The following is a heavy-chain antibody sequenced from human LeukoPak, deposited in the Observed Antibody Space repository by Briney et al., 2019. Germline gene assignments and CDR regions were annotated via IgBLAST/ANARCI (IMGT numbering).Heavy chain of an antibody. CDR3: AKEAAAGYFDY. Sequence: GRSLRLSCAASGFTFDDYAMHWVRQAPGKGLEWVSGISWNSGSIGYADSVKGRFTISRDNAKNSLYLQMNSLRAEDTALYYCAKEAAAGYFDYWGQGTLVTVSS. CDR1: GFTFDDYA. D-gene: IGHD6-13*01. V-gene: IGHV3-9*01. J-gene: IGHJ4*02. CDR2: ISWNSGSI.